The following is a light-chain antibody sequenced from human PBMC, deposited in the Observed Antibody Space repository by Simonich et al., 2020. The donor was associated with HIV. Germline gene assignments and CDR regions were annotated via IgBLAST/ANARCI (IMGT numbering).Light chain of an antibody. CDR2: GAS. Sequence: EIVMTQSPATLSVSPGERATLSCRAIQSVSISSLAWYQQKPGQAPRLLIYGASSRATGIPDRVSGSWSGTDFTLTISRLEPEDFAVYYCQQYGSSGFTFGPGTKVDIK. V-gene: IGKV3-20*01. J-gene: IGKJ3*01. CDR3: QQYGSSGFT. CDR1: QSVSISS.